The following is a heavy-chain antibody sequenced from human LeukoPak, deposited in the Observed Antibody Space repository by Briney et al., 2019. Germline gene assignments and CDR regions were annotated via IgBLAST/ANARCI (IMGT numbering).Heavy chain of an antibody. J-gene: IGHJ4*02. CDR2: ISSSSSAI. CDR3: ARSGYSRFDY. V-gene: IGHV3-48*01. Sequence: TGGSLRLSCAASGFTFSSYSMNWVRQAPGKGLEWVSYISSSSSAIYYADSVKGRFTISRDNAKNSLYLQMNSLRAEDTAIYYCARSGYSRFDYWGQGTLVTVSS. CDR1: GFTFSSYS. D-gene: IGHD5-24*01.